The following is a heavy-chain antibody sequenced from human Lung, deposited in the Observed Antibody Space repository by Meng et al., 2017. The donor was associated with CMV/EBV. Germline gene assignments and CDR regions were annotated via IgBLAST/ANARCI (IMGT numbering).Heavy chain of an antibody. V-gene: IGHV3-30-3*01. CDR3: AREGVYFDY. CDR1: GFTFSTYA. Sequence: SCSASGFTFSTYAMHWVRQAPGKGLEWVALISFDGSSKYFADSVKGRFIISRDSSKSTLYLQMNTLRTGDTAIYFCAREGVYFDYWGQGTLVTVSS. D-gene: IGHD3-16*01. CDR2: ISFDGSSK. J-gene: IGHJ4*02.